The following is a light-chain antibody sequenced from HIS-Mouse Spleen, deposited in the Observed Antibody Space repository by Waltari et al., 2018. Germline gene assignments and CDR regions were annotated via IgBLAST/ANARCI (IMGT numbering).Light chain of an antibody. Sequence: SYVLTQPPSVSVAPGKTARITCGGNNIGSKSLHSYQQKPGQAHVLVVYDDSDRPSGIPERFSGSKSGTSASLAISGLRSEDEADYYCAAWDDSLSGPVFGGGTKLTVL. CDR1: NIGSKS. CDR3: AAWDDSLSGPV. V-gene: IGLV3-21*03. J-gene: IGLJ3*02. CDR2: DDS.